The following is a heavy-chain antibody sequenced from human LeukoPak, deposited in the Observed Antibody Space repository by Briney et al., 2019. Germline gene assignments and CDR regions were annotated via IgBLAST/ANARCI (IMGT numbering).Heavy chain of an antibody. CDR2: ISGSGGNT. CDR3: AKSIIPVIALNYFDY. Sequence: GGSLRLSCAASGFTFSSYGMSWVRQAPGKGLEWVSAISGSGGNTYYADSVKGRFTISRDNSKNTLYLQMNSLRAEDTAVYYCAKSIIPVIALNYFDYWGQGTLVTVSS. CDR1: GFTFSSYG. J-gene: IGHJ4*02. V-gene: IGHV3-23*01. D-gene: IGHD3-22*01.